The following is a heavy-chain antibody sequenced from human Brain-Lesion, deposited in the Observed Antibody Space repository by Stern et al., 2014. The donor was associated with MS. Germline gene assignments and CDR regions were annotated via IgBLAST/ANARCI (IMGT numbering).Heavy chain of an antibody. J-gene: IGHJ5*02. CDR2: VLYDGSNK. CDR3: AKDRQYLTYFFDH. V-gene: IGHV3-30*18. CDR1: GFTFGSCA. Sequence: VQLVESGGGVVQPGRPLRLSCVASGFTFGSCAMHWVRQAPGKGLEWVAGVLYDGSNKNYADSVKGCFTIYIANSKNTLYMQMSSLRPEDTAVYYCAKDRQYLTYFFDHWGQGSLVTVSS. D-gene: IGHD2/OR15-2a*01.